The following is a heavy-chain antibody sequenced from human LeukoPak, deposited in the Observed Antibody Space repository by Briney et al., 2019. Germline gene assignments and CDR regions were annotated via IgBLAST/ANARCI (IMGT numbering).Heavy chain of an antibody. CDR1: GYTFTSYG. J-gene: IGHJ5*02. CDR2: ISAYNGNT. V-gene: IGHV1-18*01. Sequence: GASVKVSCKASGYTFTSYGISWVRQAPGQGLEWMGWISAYNGNTNYAQKLQGRVTMTTDTSTSTAYMELRSLRSDDTAVYYCARDSVAVTTFIWFDPWGQGTLVTVSS. CDR3: ARDSVAVTTFIWFDP. D-gene: IGHD4-17*01.